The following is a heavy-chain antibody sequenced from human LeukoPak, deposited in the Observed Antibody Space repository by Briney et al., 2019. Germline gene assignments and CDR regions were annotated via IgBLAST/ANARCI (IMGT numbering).Heavy chain of an antibody. CDR2: IYHSGST. CDR1: GGSISSGGYY. J-gene: IGHJ4*02. Sequence: SETLSLTCTVSGGSISSGGYYWSWIRQPPGKGLEWIGYIYHSGSTYYNPSLKSRVTISVDRSKNQFSLKLSSVTAADTAVYYCARDPRYRTGTTYWGQGTLVTVSS. CDR3: ARDPRYRTGTTY. D-gene: IGHD1-7*01. V-gene: IGHV4-30-2*01.